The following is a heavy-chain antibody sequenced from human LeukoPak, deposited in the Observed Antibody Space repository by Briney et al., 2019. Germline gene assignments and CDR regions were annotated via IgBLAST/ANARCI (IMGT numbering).Heavy chain of an antibody. CDR3: ARLDSSGWYFDY. D-gene: IGHD6-19*01. V-gene: IGHV4-4*09. Sequence: SETLSLTCTVSGGSISSYYWSWIRQPPGEGLEWIGYIYTSGSTNYNPSLKSRVTISVDTSKNQFSLKLSSVTAADTAVYYCARLDSSGWYFDYWGQGTLVTVSS. CDR2: IYTSGST. J-gene: IGHJ4*02. CDR1: GGSISSYY.